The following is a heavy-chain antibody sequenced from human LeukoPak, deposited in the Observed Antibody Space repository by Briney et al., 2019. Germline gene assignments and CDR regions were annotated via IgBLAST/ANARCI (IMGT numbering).Heavy chain of an antibody. Sequence: SETLSLTCTVSGGSISSSSYYWGWIRQPPGKGLEWIGSIYYSGSTYYNPSLKTRVTISVDTSRNQVSLKLSSVTAADTAVYYCASPYDSSGYHFDYWGQGTLVTVSS. CDR2: IYYSGST. J-gene: IGHJ4*02. CDR3: ASPYDSSGYHFDY. D-gene: IGHD3-22*01. CDR1: GGSISSSSYY. V-gene: IGHV4-39*01.